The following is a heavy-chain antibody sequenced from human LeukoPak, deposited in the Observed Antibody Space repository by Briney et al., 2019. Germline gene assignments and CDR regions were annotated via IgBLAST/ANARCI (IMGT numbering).Heavy chain of an antibody. J-gene: IGHJ5*02. D-gene: IGHD3-10*01. CDR1: GGSFSGYY. CDR2: INHSGST. Sequence: PSETLSLTCAVYGGSFSGYYWSWIRQPPGKGLEWIGEINHSGSTNYNPSLKSRVTISVDTSKNQFSLKLSSVTAADTAVYYCATQTDLTMVRGVFEPNWFDPWGQGTLVTVSS. CDR3: ATQTDLTMVRGVFEPNWFDP. V-gene: IGHV4-34*01.